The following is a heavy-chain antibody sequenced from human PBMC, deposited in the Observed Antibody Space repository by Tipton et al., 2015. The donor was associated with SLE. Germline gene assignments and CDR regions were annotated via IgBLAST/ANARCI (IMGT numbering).Heavy chain of an antibody. Sequence: QVQLVQSGGGVVQPGGSLRLSCAASGFTFSSYGMHWVRQAPGKGLEWVAFIRYDGSNKYYADSVKGRFTISRDNSKNTLYLQMNSLRAEDTAVYYCAKDLRAARPRGMDVWGQGTTVTVSS. J-gene: IGHJ6*02. CDR1: GFTFSSYG. V-gene: IGHV3-30*02. CDR3: AKDLRAARPRGMDV. D-gene: IGHD6-6*01. CDR2: IRYDGSNK.